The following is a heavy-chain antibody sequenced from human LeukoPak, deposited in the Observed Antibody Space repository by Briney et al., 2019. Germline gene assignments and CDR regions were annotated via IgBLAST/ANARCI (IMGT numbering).Heavy chain of an antibody. CDR3: ARALGYPDY. CDR1: GGSFSGYY. V-gene: IGHV4-34*01. CDR2: INHSGST. J-gene: IGHJ4*02. D-gene: IGHD3-16*01. Sequence: SETLSLTCAVYGGSFSGYYWSWIRQPPGKGLEWIGEINHSGSTNYNPSLQSRVTISVDTSKNQFSLKLSSVTAADTAVYYCARALGYPDYWGQGTLVTVSS.